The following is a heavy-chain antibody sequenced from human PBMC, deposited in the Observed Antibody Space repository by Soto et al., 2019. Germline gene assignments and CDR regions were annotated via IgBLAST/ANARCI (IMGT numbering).Heavy chain of an antibody. J-gene: IGHJ4*02. D-gene: IGHD2-15*01. Sequence: ASVKVSCKASGYTFTSYGISWVRQAPGQGLEWMGWISAYNGNTNYAQKLQGRVTMTTDTSTSTAYMELRSLRSDDTAVYYCARQDIVVVVAAPFDYWGQGTLVTVSS. CDR2: ISAYNGNT. V-gene: IGHV1-18*01. CDR3: ARQDIVVVVAAPFDY. CDR1: GYTFTSYG.